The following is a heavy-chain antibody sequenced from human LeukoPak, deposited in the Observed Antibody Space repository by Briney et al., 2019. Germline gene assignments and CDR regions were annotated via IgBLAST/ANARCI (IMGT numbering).Heavy chain of an antibody. D-gene: IGHD2-8*01. J-gene: IGHJ3*02. Sequence: SETLSPTGTVSGDSTATYYGSWIRQPPGKGRKWIGNISYSGSTLYNPSLKSRITISADTSKHQYQFSLKLISVTAADTALYYCASHTGAGVAFRPFHIWGQGTMVTVSS. CDR2: ISYSGST. CDR3: ASHTGAGVAFRPFHI. CDR1: GDSTATYY. V-gene: IGHV4-59*01.